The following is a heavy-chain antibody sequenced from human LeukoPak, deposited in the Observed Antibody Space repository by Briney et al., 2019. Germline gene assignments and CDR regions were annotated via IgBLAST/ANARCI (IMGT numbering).Heavy chain of an antibody. J-gene: IGHJ4*02. CDR2: ISYDGSNK. CDR1: GFTFNSYA. CDR3: ARRSSTSEFGY. Sequence: PGGSLRLSCAASGFTFNSYAMHWVRQAPGKGLEWVAVISYDGSNKYYADSVKGRFTISRDNSKNTLYLQMNSLRAEDTAVYYCARRSSTSEFGYWGQGTLVTVSS. D-gene: IGHD2-2*01. V-gene: IGHV3-30*01.